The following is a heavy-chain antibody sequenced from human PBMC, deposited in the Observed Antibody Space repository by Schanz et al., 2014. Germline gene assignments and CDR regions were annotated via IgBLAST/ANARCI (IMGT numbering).Heavy chain of an antibody. CDR2: INPSGGGT. CDR3: ARGSPENMIRGELDY. D-gene: IGHD3-10*01. Sequence: QVQLVQSGAEVRKPGASVKVSCKASGYTFISYGISWVRQAPGQGLEWMGIINPSGGGTSYALRFQDRVTVTRDTSRSTVYMELSSLRSEDTAVYYCARGSPENMIRGELDYWGQGTLVTVSS. CDR1: GYTFISYG. J-gene: IGHJ4*02. V-gene: IGHV1-46*03.